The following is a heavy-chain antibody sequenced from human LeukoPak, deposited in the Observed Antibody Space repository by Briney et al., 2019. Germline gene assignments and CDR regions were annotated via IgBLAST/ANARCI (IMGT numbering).Heavy chain of an antibody. V-gene: IGHV3-7*01. Sequence: GGSLRLSCAASGFTFSSYAMSWVRQAPGKGLEWVANIKQDGSEKYYVDSVKGRFTISRDNAKNSLYLQMNSLRAEDTAVYYCARDVPYYYDSSGYYFPNGYYFDYWGQGTLVTVSS. J-gene: IGHJ4*02. CDR1: GFTFSSYA. CDR3: ARDVPYYYDSSGYYFPNGYYFDY. CDR2: IKQDGSEK. D-gene: IGHD3-22*01.